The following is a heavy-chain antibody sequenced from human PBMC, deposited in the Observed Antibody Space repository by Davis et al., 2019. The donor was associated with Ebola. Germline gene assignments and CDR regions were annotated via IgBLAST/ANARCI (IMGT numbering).Heavy chain of an antibody. V-gene: IGHV3-23*01. Sequence: GESLKISCAASGFTFSSYAMSWVRQAPGKGLEWVSTISAGGADTHYADSVKGRFTISRDNSKSTLYLQMNSLRAEDTAVYYCARSLWPLGDYWGQGTLVTVSS. CDR3: ARSLWPLGDY. D-gene: IGHD3-10*01. CDR1: GFTFSSYA. J-gene: IGHJ4*02. CDR2: ISAGGADT.